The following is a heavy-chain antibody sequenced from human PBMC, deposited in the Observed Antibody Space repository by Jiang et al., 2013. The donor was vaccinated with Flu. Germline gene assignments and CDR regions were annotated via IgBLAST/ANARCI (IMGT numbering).Heavy chain of an antibody. CDR3: ARTSDYDFWSGPGGWFDP. V-gene: IGHV4-39*01. D-gene: IGHD3-3*01. CDR2: T. J-gene: IGHJ5*02. Sequence: TYYNPSLKSRVTISVDTSKNQFSLNLSSVTAADTAVYYCARTSDYDFWSGPGGWFDPWGQGTLVTVSS.